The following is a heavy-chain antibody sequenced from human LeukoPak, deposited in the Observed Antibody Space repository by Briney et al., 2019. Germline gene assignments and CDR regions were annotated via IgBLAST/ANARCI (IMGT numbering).Heavy chain of an antibody. D-gene: IGHD4-17*01. J-gene: IGHJ4*02. CDR2: IYPGDSNT. Sequence: GGSLKISCKGSGYSFTRYWIGWVRQMPGKGLEWLGIIYPGDSNTRYSPSFQGQVTISADRSISTAYLQWSSLKASDTAMYYCATFYGDYADYWGQGALVTVSS. V-gene: IGHV5-51*01. CDR1: GYSFTRYW. CDR3: ATFYGDYADY.